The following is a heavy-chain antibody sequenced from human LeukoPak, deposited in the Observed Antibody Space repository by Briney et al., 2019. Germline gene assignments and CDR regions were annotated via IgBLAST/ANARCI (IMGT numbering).Heavy chain of an antibody. CDR2: INNSGST. V-gene: IGHV4-34*01. D-gene: IGHD6-13*01. CDR3: VRDIAAAGGLDY. Sequence: SETLSLTCGVYGGSFSGYYWSWIRQPPGKGLEWIGEINNSGSTNYNPSLKSRVTISVDTSKNQFSLKLSSVTAADTAVYYCVRDIAAAGGLDYWGQGTLVTASS. CDR1: GGSFSGYY. J-gene: IGHJ4*02.